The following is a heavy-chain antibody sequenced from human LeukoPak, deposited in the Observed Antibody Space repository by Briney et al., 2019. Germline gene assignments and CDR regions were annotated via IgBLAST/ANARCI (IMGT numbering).Heavy chain of an antibody. Sequence: GRSLRLSCAASGFAFSSYAMHWVRQAPGKGLEWVAFISYDGSSRYYADSVKGRFTISRDNSKNTLYLQMNSLRAEDTAVYYCAKDSSVWVVGAISFFDYWGQGTLVTVSS. J-gene: IGHJ4*02. CDR2: ISYDGSSR. CDR1: GFAFSSYA. D-gene: IGHD1-26*01. V-gene: IGHV3-30-3*01. CDR3: AKDSSVWVVGAISFFDY.